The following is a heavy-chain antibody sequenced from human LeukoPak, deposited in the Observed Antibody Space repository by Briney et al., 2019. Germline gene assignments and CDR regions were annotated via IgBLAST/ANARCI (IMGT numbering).Heavy chain of an antibody. Sequence: GGSLRLSCAASGFTFSSYAMSWVRQAPGKGLEWVSAISGSGGSTYYADSVKGRFTISRDNSKNTLYLQMNSLRAEDTAVYYCAKDSTLVLSPFYRLSFWSGPFDYWGQGTLVTVSS. CDR3: AKDSTLVLSPFYRLSFWSGPFDY. D-gene: IGHD3-3*01. CDR2: ISGSGGST. CDR1: GFTFSSYA. J-gene: IGHJ4*02. V-gene: IGHV3-23*01.